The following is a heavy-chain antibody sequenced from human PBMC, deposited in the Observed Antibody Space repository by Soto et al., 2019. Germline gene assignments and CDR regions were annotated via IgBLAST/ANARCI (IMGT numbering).Heavy chain of an antibody. J-gene: IGHJ1*01. Sequence: PGGSLRLRCAASGFTFSSYWMHWVRQAPGKGLVWVSRINSDGSSTTYADSVKGRFTISRDNAKNTLYLQMNSLRAEDTAVYYCAAYDSSGYYDRNGPWHWGQLTLVTVSS. CDR2: INSDGSST. CDR3: AAYDSSGYYDRNGPWH. V-gene: IGHV3-74*01. D-gene: IGHD3-22*01. CDR1: GFTFSSYW.